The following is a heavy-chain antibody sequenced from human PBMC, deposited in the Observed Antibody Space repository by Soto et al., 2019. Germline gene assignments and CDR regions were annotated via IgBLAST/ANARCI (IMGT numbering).Heavy chain of an antibody. CDR1: GGSMSSSSYY. V-gene: IGHV4-39*01. CDR2: IYYSGST. Sequence: XETLCLTCTVSGGSMSSSSYYWGWIRQPPGKGLEWIGSIYYSGSTYYNPSLKSRVTISVDTSKNQFSLKLSSVTAADTAVYYCARRKDSSGYYYWFDHWGQGTLVTVSS. CDR3: ARRKDSSGYYYWFDH. J-gene: IGHJ5*02. D-gene: IGHD3-22*01.